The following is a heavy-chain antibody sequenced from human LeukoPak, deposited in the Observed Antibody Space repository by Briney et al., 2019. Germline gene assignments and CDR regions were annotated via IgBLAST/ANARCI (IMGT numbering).Heavy chain of an antibody. V-gene: IGHV4-34*01. CDR1: GGSFSGYY. J-gene: IGHJ4*02. Sequence: PSETLSLTCAVYGGSFSGYYWSWIRQPPGKGLEWIGEINHSGSTNYNPSLKSRVTISVDTSKNQFSLKLSSVTAADTAVYYCARGGITMVRGVIDYWGQGTLVIVSS. CDR2: INHSGST. CDR3: ARGGITMVRGVIDY. D-gene: IGHD3-10*01.